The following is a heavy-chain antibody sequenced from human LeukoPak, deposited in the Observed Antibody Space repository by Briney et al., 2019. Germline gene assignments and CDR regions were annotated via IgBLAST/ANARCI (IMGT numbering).Heavy chain of an antibody. Sequence: PSETLSLTCTVSGGSISSYYWSWIRQPPGKGLEWIGYIYYSGSTNYNPSLKSRVTISVDTSKNQFSLKLSSVTAADTAVYHCARSVDTAILTSDYWGQGTLVTVSS. CDR3: ARSVDTAILTSDY. J-gene: IGHJ4*02. CDR2: IYYSGST. V-gene: IGHV4-59*01. CDR1: GGSISSYY. D-gene: IGHD5-18*01.